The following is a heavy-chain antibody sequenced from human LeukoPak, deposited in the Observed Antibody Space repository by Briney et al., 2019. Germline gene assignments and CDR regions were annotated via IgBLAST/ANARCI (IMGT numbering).Heavy chain of an antibody. Sequence: SETLSLTCTVSGYSISTGYYWDWIRQPPGKGLEWIGTFYHGGSTYYNPSLKSRVTISVDKSKNQFSLKLSSVTAADTAVYYCARDDGEDNAFDIWGQGTMVTVSS. J-gene: IGHJ3*02. CDR1: GYSISTGYY. CDR3: ARDDGEDNAFDI. CDR2: FYHGGST. D-gene: IGHD1-1*01. V-gene: IGHV4-38-2*02.